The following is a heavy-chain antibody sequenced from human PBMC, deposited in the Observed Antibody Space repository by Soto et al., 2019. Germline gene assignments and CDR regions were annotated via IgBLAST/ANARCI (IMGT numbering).Heavy chain of an antibody. CDR3: ARDLRNYYDSSGYYTYYYYYGMDV. J-gene: IGHJ6*02. V-gene: IGHV1-46*01. CDR1: GYTFTSYY. Sequence: ASVKVSCKASGYTFTSYYMHWVRQAPGQGLEWMGIINPSGGSTSYAQKFQGRVTMTRDTPTSTVYMELSSLRSEDTAVYYCARDLRNYYDSSGYYTYYYYYGMDVWGQGTAVTVSS. CDR2: INPSGGST. D-gene: IGHD3-22*01.